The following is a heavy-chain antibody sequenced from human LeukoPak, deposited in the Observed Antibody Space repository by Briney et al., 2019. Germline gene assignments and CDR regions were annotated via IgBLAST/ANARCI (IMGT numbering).Heavy chain of an antibody. J-gene: IGHJ4*02. CDR3: AKEGQGYSYGYDYFDY. CDR1: GFTFSSYG. V-gene: IGHV3-30*02. D-gene: IGHD5-18*01. Sequence: GGSLRLSCAASGFTFSSYGMHWVRQAPGKGLEWVAFIRYDGSNKYYADSVKGRFTISRDNSKNTLYLQMNSLRAEDTAVYYCAKEGQGYSYGYDYFDYWGQGTLVTVPS. CDR2: IRYDGSNK.